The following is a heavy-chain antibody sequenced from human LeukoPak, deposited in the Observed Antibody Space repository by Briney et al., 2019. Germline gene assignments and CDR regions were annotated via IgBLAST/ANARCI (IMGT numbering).Heavy chain of an antibody. J-gene: IGHJ4*02. CDR1: GFTFSSYS. CDR3: AKDIAQGYTFGSIEQDY. D-gene: IGHD5-18*01. Sequence: GGSLRLSCAASGFTFSSYSMNWVRQAPGKGLEWVSSISSSSSYIYYADSVKGRFTISRDNSKNTLSLQMNSLRAEDTAVYYCAKDIAQGYTFGSIEQDYWGQGTLVTVSS. V-gene: IGHV3-21*04. CDR2: ISSSSSYI.